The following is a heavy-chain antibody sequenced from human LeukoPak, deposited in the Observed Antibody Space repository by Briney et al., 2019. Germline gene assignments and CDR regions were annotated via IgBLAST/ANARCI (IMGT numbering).Heavy chain of an antibody. V-gene: IGHV6-1*01. Sequence: SQTLSLTCAISGDSVSGGSAGWNWIRQSPSRGLEWLEGIYYRSKWYSDYAISVKSRITINPDTSRNQFSLQLNSVTHDDTAVYYCTGGGLVRGSLHWFDPWGQGTLVTVSS. J-gene: IGHJ5*02. CDR3: TGGGLVRGSLHWFDP. CDR1: GDSVSGGSAG. D-gene: IGHD3-10*01. CDR2: IYYRSKWYS.